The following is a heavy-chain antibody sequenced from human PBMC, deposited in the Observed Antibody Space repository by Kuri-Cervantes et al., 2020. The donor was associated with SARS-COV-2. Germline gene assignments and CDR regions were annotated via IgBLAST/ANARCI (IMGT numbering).Heavy chain of an antibody. J-gene: IGHJ6*03. CDR3: AKGSWSIVATITDYMDV. V-gene: IGHV3-53*01. CDR2: IYSGDST. Sequence: GESLKISCAASGFTVSSNYMSWVRQAPGKGLEWVSVIYSGDSTYYADSVKGRFTISRDNSKNTLYLQMNSLRAEDTAVYYCAKGSWSIVATITDYMDVWGKGTTVTVSS. CDR1: GFTVSSNY. D-gene: IGHD5-12*01.